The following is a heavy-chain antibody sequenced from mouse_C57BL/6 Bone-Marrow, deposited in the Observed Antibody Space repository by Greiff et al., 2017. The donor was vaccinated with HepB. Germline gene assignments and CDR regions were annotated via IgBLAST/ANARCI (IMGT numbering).Heavy chain of an antibody. V-gene: IGHV5-6*01. Sequence: EVQLQQSGGDLVKPGGSLKLSCAASGFTFSSYGMSWVRQTPDKRLEWVATISSGGSYTYYPDSVKGRFTISRDNAKNTLYLQMSSLKSEDTAMYYCARHDYYGSSHWYFDVWGTGTTVTVSS. D-gene: IGHD1-1*01. J-gene: IGHJ1*03. CDR2: ISSGGSYT. CDR1: GFTFSSYG. CDR3: ARHDYYGSSHWYFDV.